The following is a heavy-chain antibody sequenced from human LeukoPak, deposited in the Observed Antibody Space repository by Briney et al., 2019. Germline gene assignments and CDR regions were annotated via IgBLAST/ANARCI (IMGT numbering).Heavy chain of an antibody. CDR1: GFTFSSYA. CDR3: ARGRSGSYGFFDY. V-gene: IGHV3-23*01. J-gene: IGHJ4*02. CDR2: ISGSGGST. D-gene: IGHD3-10*01. Sequence: GGSLRLSCAASGFTFSSYAMSWVRQAPGKGLEWVSAISGSGGSTYYADSVKGRFTISRDNAENSLYLQMNSLRAEDTAVYYCARGRSGSYGFFDYWSLGNLVTVSS.